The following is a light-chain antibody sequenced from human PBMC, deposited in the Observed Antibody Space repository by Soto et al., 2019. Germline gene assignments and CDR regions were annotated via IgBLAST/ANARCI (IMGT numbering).Light chain of an antibody. V-gene: IGLV2-23*03. Sequence: QSALTQPASVSGSPGQSITISCTGTSSDVGSYNLVSWYQQHPGKAPKLMIYEGSKRPSGVSNRFSGSKSGNTASLTISGLQPEDEADYYCCSYAGSSTFRVFGGGTKLTVL. CDR1: SSDVGSYNL. CDR3: CSYAGSSTFRV. CDR2: EGS. J-gene: IGLJ2*01.